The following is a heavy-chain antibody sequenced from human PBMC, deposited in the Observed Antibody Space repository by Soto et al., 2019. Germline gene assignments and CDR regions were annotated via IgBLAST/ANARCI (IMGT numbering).Heavy chain of an antibody. CDR3: ARDLAQWLASLVDY. Sequence: GGSLRLSCAASGFTFSSYGMHWVRQAPGKGLEWVAVIWYDGSNKYYADSVKGRFTISRDNSKNTLYLQMNSLRAEDTAVYYCARDLAQWLASLVDYWGQGTLVTVSS. J-gene: IGHJ4*02. CDR1: GFTFSSYG. V-gene: IGHV3-33*01. D-gene: IGHD6-19*01. CDR2: IWYDGSNK.